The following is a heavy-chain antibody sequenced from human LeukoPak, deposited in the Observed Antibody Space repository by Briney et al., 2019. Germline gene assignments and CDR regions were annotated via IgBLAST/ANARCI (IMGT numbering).Heavy chain of an antibody. CDR2: INQDGSEK. CDR3: ARDTNGWSGS. Sequence: GGSLRLSCAASGFTFSTYWMSWLRQAPGKGQEWVANINQDGSEKYYMDSVEGRFIISRDNAKNSLYLQMDSLRVEDTAVYSCARDTNGWSGSWGQGTLVTVSS. CDR1: GFTFSTYW. D-gene: IGHD6-19*01. J-gene: IGHJ5*02. V-gene: IGHV3-7*01.